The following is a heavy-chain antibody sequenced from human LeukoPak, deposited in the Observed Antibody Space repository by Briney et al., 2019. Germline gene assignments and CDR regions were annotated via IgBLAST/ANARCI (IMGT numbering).Heavy chain of an antibody. J-gene: IGHJ4*02. V-gene: IGHV3-30*04. CDR2: ISYDGSNK. CDR3: AKHITMIVVAPYYYFDY. Sequence: GGSLRLSCAASGFTFSSYVMHWVRQAPGKGLEWVAIISYDGSNKYYADSVKGRFTISRDNSKNTLYLQMNSLRAEDTAVYYCAKHITMIVVAPYYYFDYWGQGTLVTVSS. D-gene: IGHD3-22*01. CDR1: GFTFSSYV.